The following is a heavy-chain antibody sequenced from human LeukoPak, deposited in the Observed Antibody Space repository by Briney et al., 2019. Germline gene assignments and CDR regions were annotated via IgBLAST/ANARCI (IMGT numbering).Heavy chain of an antibody. J-gene: IGHJ4*02. CDR3: ARVSIVGAAGGLDY. D-gene: IGHD1-26*01. V-gene: IGHV3-30-3*01. CDR1: GFTFSGYS. CDR2: ISYDGSSK. Sequence: PGGSLRLSCAASGFTFSGYSMHWVRQAPAKGLECMTIISYDGSSKYYADSVKGRFTISRDNSRNTLYLQMNSLRAEDTAVYYCARVSIVGAAGGLDYWGQGTLVTVSS.